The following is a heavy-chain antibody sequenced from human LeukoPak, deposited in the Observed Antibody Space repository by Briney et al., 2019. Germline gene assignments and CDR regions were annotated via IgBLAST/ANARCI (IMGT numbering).Heavy chain of an antibody. CDR1: GFTFNSHG. Sequence: GGSLRLSCAASGFTFNSHGMHWVRQAPGKGLEWVAFIRYDGTSKYYPDSVKGRFTISRDNSRNTLYLQMNSLRPEDTAVYYCAKGHEFGDRKCYFDYWGQGTLVTVSS. CDR3: AKGHEFGDRKCYFDY. D-gene: IGHD2-21*01. CDR2: IRYDGTSK. V-gene: IGHV3-30*02. J-gene: IGHJ4*02.